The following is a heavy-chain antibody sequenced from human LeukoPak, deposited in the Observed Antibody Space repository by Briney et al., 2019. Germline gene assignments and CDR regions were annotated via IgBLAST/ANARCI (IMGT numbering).Heavy chain of an antibody. J-gene: IGHJ4*02. CDR1: GYTFTSYY. CDR3: ARVNTEFDY. D-gene: IGHD1-14*01. V-gene: IGHV1-69*13. Sequence: SVKVSCKASGYTFTSYYMHWVRQAPGQGLEWMGGIIPIFGTANYAQKFQGRVTITADESTSTAYMELSSLRSEDTAVYYCARVNTEFDYWGQGTLVTVSS. CDR2: IIPIFGTA.